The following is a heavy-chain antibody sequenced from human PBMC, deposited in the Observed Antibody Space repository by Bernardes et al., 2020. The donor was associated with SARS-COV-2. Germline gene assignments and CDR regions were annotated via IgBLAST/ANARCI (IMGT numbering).Heavy chain of an antibody. J-gene: IGHJ4*02. CDR1: GDAVSRGYYY. Sequence: SERMSPTYNVYGDAVSRGYYYWSWIRQSQGQGLEWIGYIYYNRNTNYNPSLQSRVTISVDTSKNQFSLKLSSVTAADTAVYFCARVHGDYFAHWGQGTLVTISS. V-gene: IGHV4-61*01. CDR3: ARVHGDYFAH. CDR2: IYYNRNT. D-gene: IGHD3-10*01.